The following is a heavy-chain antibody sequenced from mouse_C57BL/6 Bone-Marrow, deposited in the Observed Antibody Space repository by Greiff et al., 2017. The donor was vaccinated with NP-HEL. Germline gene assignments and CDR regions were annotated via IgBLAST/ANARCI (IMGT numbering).Heavy chain of an antibody. CDR2: IDPSDSYT. CDR3: ATLYDGFF. D-gene: IGHD2-3*01. CDR1: GYTFTSYW. V-gene: IGHV1-59*01. J-gene: IGHJ2*01. Sequence: QVQLQQPGAELVRPGTSVKLSCKASGYTFTSYWMHWVKQRPGQGLEWIGVIDPSDSYTNYNQKFKGKATLTVDTSSSTAYMQLSSLTSEDSAVYYCATLYDGFFWGQGTTLTVSS.